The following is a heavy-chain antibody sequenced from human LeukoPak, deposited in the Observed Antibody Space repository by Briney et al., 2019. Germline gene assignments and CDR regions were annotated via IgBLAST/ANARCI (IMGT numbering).Heavy chain of an antibody. CDR3: AKDRWELPKRGTYFDY. D-gene: IGHD1-26*01. Sequence: PGGSLRLSCAASGFTFSSYGMHWVRQAPGKGLEWVAVISYDGSNKYYADSVKGRFTISRDNSKNTLYLQMNSLRAEDTAVYYCAKDRWELPKRGTYFDYWGQGTLVTVSS. J-gene: IGHJ4*02. CDR2: ISYDGSNK. CDR1: GFTFSSYG. V-gene: IGHV3-30*18.